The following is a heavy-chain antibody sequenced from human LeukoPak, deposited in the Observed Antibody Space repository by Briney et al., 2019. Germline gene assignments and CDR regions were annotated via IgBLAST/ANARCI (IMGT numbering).Heavy chain of an antibody. D-gene: IGHD3-16*01. J-gene: IGHJ3*02. CDR3: AKDSSRYHDYDAFDK. CDR1: GFIFSIYG. V-gene: IGHV3-30*02. CDR2: IRYDGSNK. Sequence: GGSLRLSCAASGFIFSIYGMHWVRQAPGKGLEWVSFIRYDGSNKYYADSVKGRFTISRDNSKNTVYLQMNSLRAEDTAVYYCAKDSSRYHDYDAFDKWGQGTVVTVSS.